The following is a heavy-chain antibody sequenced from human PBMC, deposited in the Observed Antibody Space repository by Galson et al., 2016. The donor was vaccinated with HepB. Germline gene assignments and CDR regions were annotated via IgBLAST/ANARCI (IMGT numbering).Heavy chain of an antibody. J-gene: IGHJ4*02. CDR1: GASISRGGDY. V-gene: IGHV4-31*03. CDR3: EREGNAGQSFDS. Sequence: TLSLTCTVSGASISRGGDYWTWIRQHPGKGLEWIAYIYYNGNTFYNPSLRSRLTISLDTSKNQFSLSVRDVTAADTAVYYCEREGNAGQSFDSWGQGTLVTVS. D-gene: IGHD3-10*01. CDR2: IYYNGNT.